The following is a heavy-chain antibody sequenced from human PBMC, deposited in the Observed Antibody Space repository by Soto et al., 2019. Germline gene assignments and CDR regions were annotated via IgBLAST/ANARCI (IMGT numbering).Heavy chain of an antibody. D-gene: IGHD2-15*01. Sequence: ETLSLTCTVSGDSISDYFYWSWIRQPAGKGLEWIGRIYTDGTTKYNPSLKSRVTLSLDKSKNQFSLRLSSVTAADTAVYYFAREVRGGFTGIFDQWGRGSRVTVS. CDR2: IYTDGTT. J-gene: IGHJ4*02. V-gene: IGHV4-4*07. CDR1: GDSISDYFY. CDR3: AREVRGGFTGIFDQ.